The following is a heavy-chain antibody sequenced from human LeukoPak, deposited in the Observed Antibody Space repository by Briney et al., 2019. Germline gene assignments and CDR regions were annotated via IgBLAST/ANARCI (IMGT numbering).Heavy chain of an antibody. D-gene: IGHD1-26*01. V-gene: IGHV3-66*01. CDR1: GFTVSSNY. CDR3: ARKGIVGARGTNYFDY. Sequence: GGSLRLSCAASGFTVSSNYMSWVRQAPGKGLEWVSVIYSGGSTYYADSVKGRFTISRDNSKNTLYLQMNSLRAEDTAVYYCARKGIVGARGTNYFDYWGQGTLVTVSS. CDR2: IYSGGST. J-gene: IGHJ4*02.